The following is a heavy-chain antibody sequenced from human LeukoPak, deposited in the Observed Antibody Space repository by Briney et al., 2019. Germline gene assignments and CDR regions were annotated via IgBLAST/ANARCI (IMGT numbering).Heavy chain of an antibody. CDR2: IIPILTT. Sequence: SVKVSCKASGATFNTDAINWVRQAPGQGHQWMGRIIPILTTTYAPLFEDRLTITADKTTNTAYMELRSLTSDDTATYFCVRHPTSFDWFRDWGQGTLVTVSS. D-gene: IGHD3-9*01. J-gene: IGHJ4*02. CDR1: GATFNTDA. CDR3: VRHPTSFDWFRD. V-gene: IGHV1-69*04.